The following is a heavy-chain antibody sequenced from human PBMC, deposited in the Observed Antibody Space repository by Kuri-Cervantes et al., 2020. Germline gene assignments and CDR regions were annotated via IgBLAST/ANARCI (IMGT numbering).Heavy chain of an antibody. D-gene: IGHD6-13*01. V-gene: IGHV2-5*01. CDR2: IYWNDDK. CDR3: AHSGYSSSWYEIPVDY. Sequence: SGPTLVKPTQTLTMTCTFSGFSLSTSGVGVGWIRQPPGKALEWLALIYWNDDKRYSPSLKSRLTITKDTSKNQVALTMTNMDPVDTSTYYCAHSGYSSSWYEIPVDYWGQGTLVTVSS. CDR1: GFSLSTSGVG. J-gene: IGHJ4*02.